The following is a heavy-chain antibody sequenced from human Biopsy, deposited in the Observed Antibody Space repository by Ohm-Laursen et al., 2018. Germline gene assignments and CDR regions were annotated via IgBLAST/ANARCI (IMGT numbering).Heavy chain of an antibody. Sequence: GTLSLTCTVSGGYISHYYWTWIRQPAGQGLEWIGRIYITGETDYNPSLKSRVTMSVDPSKKQFSLKLKSVTAADTAIYYCARAPPLIRGVVESWFDPWGQGILVTVSS. J-gene: IGHJ5*02. V-gene: IGHV4-4*07. D-gene: IGHD3-10*01. CDR2: IYITGET. CDR1: GGYISHYY. CDR3: ARAPPLIRGVVESWFDP.